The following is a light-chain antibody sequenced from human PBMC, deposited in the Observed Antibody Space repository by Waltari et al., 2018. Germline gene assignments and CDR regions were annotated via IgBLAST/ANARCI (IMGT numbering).Light chain of an antibody. J-gene: IGKJ1*01. CDR3: QQYGSSWWT. CDR1: QSVSSSY. CDR2: GAS. V-gene: IGKV3-20*01. Sequence: EIVLTQSPGPLSLSPGERATLSCRASQSVSSSYLAWYQQKPGQTPRLLFFGASTRATGIPDRFSGSGSGTDFTLTISRLEPEDFAVYYCQQYGSSWWTFGQGTKVEIK.